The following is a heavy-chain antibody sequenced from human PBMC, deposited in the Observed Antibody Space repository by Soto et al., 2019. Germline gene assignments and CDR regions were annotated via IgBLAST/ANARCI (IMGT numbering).Heavy chain of an antibody. Sequence: TSETLSLTCSVSGGSISTVGHYWTWIRQPPGKGLEWIGSIYHTGSTYYSKSLRSRLTMSVDTSKSQFSPRLSSVTAADTAVYYCARATGTLRSRNCDYWGQGSLVTVSS. D-gene: IGHD1-1*01. CDR2: IYHTGST. CDR3: ARATGTLRSRNCDY. CDR1: GGSISTVGHY. V-gene: IGHV4-31*03. J-gene: IGHJ4*02.